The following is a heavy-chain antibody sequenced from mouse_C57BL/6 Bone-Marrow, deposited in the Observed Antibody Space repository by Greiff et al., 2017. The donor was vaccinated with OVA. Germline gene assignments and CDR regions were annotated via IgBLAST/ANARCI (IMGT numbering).Heavy chain of an antibody. CDR3: ARGDSNHFDY. CDR2: IYPGGGYT. J-gene: IGHJ2*01. Sequence: QVQLKQSGAELVRPGTSVKMSCKASGYTFTNYWIGWAKQRPGHGLEWIGDIYPGGGYTNYNEKFKGKATLTADKSSSTAYMQFSSLTSEDSAIYYCARGDSNHFDYWGQGTTLTVSS. D-gene: IGHD2-5*01. V-gene: IGHV1-63*01. CDR1: GYTFTNYW.